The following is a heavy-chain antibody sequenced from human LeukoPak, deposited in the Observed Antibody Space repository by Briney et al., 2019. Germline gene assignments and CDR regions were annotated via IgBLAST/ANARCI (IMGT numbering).Heavy chain of an antibody. CDR3: AGRGGVATFWSDAFDI. CDR2: IYYSGNT. D-gene: IGHD2/OR15-2a*01. V-gene: IGHV4-59*01. J-gene: IGHJ3*02. Sequence: SETLSLTCTVSGGSISSYYWSWIRQPPGKGLEWIEHIYYSGNTNYNPSLKTRVTISVDTSKNQFSLKLSSVTAADTAVYYCAGRGGVATFWSDAFDIWGQGTMVTVSS. CDR1: GGSISSYY.